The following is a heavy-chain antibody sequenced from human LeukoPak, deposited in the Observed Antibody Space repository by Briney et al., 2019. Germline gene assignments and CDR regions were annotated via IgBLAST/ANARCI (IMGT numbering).Heavy chain of an antibody. J-gene: IGHJ4*02. V-gene: IGHV3-49*04. Sequence: GGSLRLSCTTSGFTFGDYSMSWVRQAPGKGLEWVSFIRHKAYGVTAEYAASVKGRFTISRDDSKSIAYLQMNSLKTEDTAVYYCTRGGWEAQLLWFGESHYGAPQDYWGQGTLVTVSS. CDR1: GFTFGDYS. D-gene: IGHD3-10*01. CDR2: IRHKAYGVTA. CDR3: TRGGWEAQLLWFGESHYGAPQDY.